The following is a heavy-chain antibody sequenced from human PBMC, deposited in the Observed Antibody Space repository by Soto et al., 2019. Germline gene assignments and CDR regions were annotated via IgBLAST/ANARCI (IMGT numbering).Heavy chain of an antibody. J-gene: IGHJ4*01. CDR1: GFTFSEYY. Sequence: VGSLRLSCAASGFTFSEYYMNWIRQAPGQGLEWLSFINPRGETRYIADSIRGRFTFSRDNARRSLYVQMNSLRAEDTAVYYCARSGLPLIEILDYWGHGTLVTVSS. D-gene: IGHD1-1*01. CDR3: ARSGLPLIEILDY. V-gene: IGHV3-11*01. CDR2: INPRGETR.